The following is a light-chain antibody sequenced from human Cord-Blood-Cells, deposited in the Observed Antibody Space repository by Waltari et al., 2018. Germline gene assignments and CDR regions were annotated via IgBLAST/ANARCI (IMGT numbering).Light chain of an antibody. CDR3: QQYGSSPPWT. V-gene: IGKV3-20*01. CDR2: GAS. Sequence: EIVLTQSPGTLSLAPGERATLSCRASQSVSSSYLAWYQQKPGQSPRLLIYGASSRATCIPDMFSGSGSGTDFTLTISRLEPEDFAVYYCQQYGSSPPWTFGQGTKVEIK. J-gene: IGKJ1*01. CDR1: QSVSSSY.